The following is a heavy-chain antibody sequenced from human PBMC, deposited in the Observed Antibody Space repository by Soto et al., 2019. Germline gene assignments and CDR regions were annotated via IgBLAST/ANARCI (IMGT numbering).Heavy chain of an antibody. Sequence: PGGSLRLSCAASGFSLSDYWMSWVRQTPGKGLEWVSSISSSSSYIYYADSVKGRFTISRDNAKNSLYLQMNSLRAEDTAVYYCARELLGYCSGGSCYSGGVPDAFDIWGQGTMVTVSS. J-gene: IGHJ3*02. D-gene: IGHD2-15*01. CDR2: ISSSSSYI. CDR1: GFSLSDYW. CDR3: ARELLGYCSGGSCYSGGVPDAFDI. V-gene: IGHV3-21*01.